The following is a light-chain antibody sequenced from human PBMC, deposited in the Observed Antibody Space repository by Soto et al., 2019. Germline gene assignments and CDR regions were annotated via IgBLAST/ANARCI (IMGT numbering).Light chain of an antibody. Sequence: QSALTQPASVSGSPGQSITISCTGTSSDVGGYTYVSWYQQHPGKAPKLMIYEVTNRPSGVSNRFSGSKSGNTASLTISGLQAEDETHYYCSSYTSSSTVVFGGGTKVTVL. J-gene: IGLJ2*01. V-gene: IGLV2-14*01. CDR2: EVT. CDR1: SSDVGGYTY. CDR3: SSYTSSSTVV.